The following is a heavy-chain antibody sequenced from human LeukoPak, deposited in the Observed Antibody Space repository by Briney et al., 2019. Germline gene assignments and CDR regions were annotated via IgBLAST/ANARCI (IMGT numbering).Heavy chain of an antibody. D-gene: IGHD5-12*01. CDR2: IRYDGSNK. CDR3: AKYGYGGYDYDYYYYMDV. V-gene: IGHV3-30*02. Sequence: GGSLRLSCAASGFTFDDYAMHWVRQAPGKGLEWVAFIRYDGSNKYYADSVKGRFTISRDNSKNTLYLQMNSLRAEDTAVYYCAKYGYGGYDYDYYYYMDVWGKGTTVTISS. J-gene: IGHJ6*03. CDR1: GFTFDDYA.